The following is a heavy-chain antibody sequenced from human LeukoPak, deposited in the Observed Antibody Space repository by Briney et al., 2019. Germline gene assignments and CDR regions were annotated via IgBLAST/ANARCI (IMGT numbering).Heavy chain of an antibody. CDR2: IIPILGIS. CDR3: AIGYSYGYGVFDY. D-gene: IGHD5-18*01. V-gene: IGHV1-69*04. CDR1: GGTFSSYA. J-gene: IGHJ4*02. Sequence: SVKVSCKASGGTFSSYAISWVRQAPGQGLEWMGRIIPILGISNYAQKFPGRVTITADRSTSTAYMELSSLRSEDTAVYYCAIGYSYGYGVFDYWGQGTLVTVSS.